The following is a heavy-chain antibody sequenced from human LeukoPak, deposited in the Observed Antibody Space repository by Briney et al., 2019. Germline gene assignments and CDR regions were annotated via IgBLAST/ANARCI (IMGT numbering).Heavy chain of an antibody. D-gene: IGHD2-2*01. CDR3: AKVGLGYCSSTSCYAFDY. V-gene: IGHV3-30*18. CDR1: GFTFSSYG. Sequence: PGGSLRLSCAASGFTFSSYGMHWVRQAPGKGLEWVAVISYDGSNKYYADSVKGRFTISRDNSKNTLYLQMNSLRAEDTAVYYCAKVGLGYCSSTSCYAFDYWGQGTLVTVSS. CDR2: ISYDGSNK. J-gene: IGHJ4*02.